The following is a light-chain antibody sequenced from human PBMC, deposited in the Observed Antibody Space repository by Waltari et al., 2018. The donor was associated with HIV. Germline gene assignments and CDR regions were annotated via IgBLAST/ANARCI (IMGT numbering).Light chain of an antibody. CDR1: STDIGDSIY. CDR2: DVS. V-gene: IGLV2-11*01. J-gene: IGLJ2*01. CDR3: CSYAGTYTWV. Sequence: QSALTHSRSASGSPGQSVTIPCRGSSTDIGDSIYVFCYQQHPAQVPKLVFFDVSKRPSGVPDRFSGSKSVNTASLTISGLQAEDEADYYCCSYAGTYTWVFGGGTRLTVL.